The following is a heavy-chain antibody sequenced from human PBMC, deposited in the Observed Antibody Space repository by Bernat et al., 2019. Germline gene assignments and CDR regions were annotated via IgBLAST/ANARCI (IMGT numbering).Heavy chain of an antibody. CDR3: ARHTFRIAENWFDP. V-gene: IGHV4-39*01. D-gene: IGHD6-13*01. Sequence: QLQLQESGPGLVKPSETLSPTCTVSGGSISSSSYYWGWIRQPPGKGLEWIGSIYYSGSTYYNPSLKSRVTISVDTSKNQFSLKLSSVTAADTAVYYCARHTFRIAENWFDPWGQGTLVTVSS. CDR1: GGSISSSSYY. J-gene: IGHJ5*02. CDR2: IYYSGST.